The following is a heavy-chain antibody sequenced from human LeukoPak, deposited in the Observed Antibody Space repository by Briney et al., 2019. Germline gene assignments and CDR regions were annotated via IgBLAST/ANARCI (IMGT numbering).Heavy chain of an antibody. CDR1: GGSISSSSYY. CDR3: ARHKSHPRRMGGWFDP. V-gene: IGHV4-39*01. Sequence: SETLSLTCTVSGGSISSSSYYWGWIRQPPGKGLEWIGSIYYSGSTYYNPSLKSRVTISVDTSKNQFSLKLSSVTAADTAVYYCARHKSHPRRMGGWFDPWGQGTLVTVSS. D-gene: IGHD1-26*01. CDR2: IYYSGST. J-gene: IGHJ5*02.